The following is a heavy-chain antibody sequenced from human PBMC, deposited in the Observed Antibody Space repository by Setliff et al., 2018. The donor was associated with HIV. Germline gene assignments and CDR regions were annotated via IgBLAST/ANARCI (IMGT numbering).Heavy chain of an antibody. J-gene: IGHJ5*02. CDR3: ATLRQQLITGWFDP. CDR2: IYIGGST. V-gene: IGHV3-53*01. Sequence: PGGSLRLSCAASGFTVSSNYMSWVRQAPGKGLEWASVIYIGGSTFYTDSVKGRFTISRDNSKNTLYLHMNSLRAEDTAVYYCATLRQQLITGWFDPWGQGTLVTVSS. CDR1: GFTVSSNY. D-gene: IGHD6-13*01.